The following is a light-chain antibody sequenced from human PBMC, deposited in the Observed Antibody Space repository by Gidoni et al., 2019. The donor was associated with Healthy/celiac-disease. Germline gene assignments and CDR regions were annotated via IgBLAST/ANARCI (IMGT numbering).Light chain of an antibody. V-gene: IGKV3-11*01. CDR1: QSVSSY. CDR3: QQRSKWRGT. CDR2: DAS. J-gene: IGKJ1*01. Sequence: DIVLTQSPATLSLSPGERATLSCRASQSVSSYLAWYQQKPGQAPRLLIYDASNRATGIPARFSGSGSGTDFTLTISSLEPEDFAVYYCQQRSKWRGTFGQGTKVEIK.